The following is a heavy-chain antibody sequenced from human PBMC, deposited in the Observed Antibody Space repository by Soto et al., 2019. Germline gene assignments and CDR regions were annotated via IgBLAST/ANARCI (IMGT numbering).Heavy chain of an antibody. D-gene: IGHD1-1*01. J-gene: IGHJ4*02. Sequence: GGSLSLSCAASGLTISSNAMYWVRQAPGKGLEWVSEISDRGGTTHYAESVKGRFTISRDTSKNTLYLQLNTLRDDDTAVYYCAKDKPGTTSFDYWGQGTLFTVSS. CDR3: AKDKPGTTSFDY. V-gene: IGHV3-23*01. CDR1: GLTISSNA. CDR2: ISDRGGTT.